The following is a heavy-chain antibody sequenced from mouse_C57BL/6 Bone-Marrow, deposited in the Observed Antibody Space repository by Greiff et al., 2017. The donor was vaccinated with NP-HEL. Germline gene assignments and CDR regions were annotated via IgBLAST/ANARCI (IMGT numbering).Heavy chain of an antibody. CDR2: INPNNGGT. CDR1: GYTFTDYY. CDR3: ARAYYSNLPDY. J-gene: IGHJ4*01. D-gene: IGHD2-5*01. Sequence: VQLKQSGPELVKPGASVKISCKASGYTFTDYYMNWVKQSHGKSLEWIGDINPNNGGTSYNQKFKGKATLTVDKSSSTAYMELRSLTSEDSAVYYCARAYYSNLPDYWGQGTSVTVSS. V-gene: IGHV1-26*01.